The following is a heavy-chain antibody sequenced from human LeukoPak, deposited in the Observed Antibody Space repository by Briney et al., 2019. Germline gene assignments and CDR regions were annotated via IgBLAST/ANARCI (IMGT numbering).Heavy chain of an antibody. Sequence: ASVKVSCKASGYTFTSYGISWVRQAPGQGLKWMGIINPTGDSTTYAQKFQGRVTMTRDTSTNTVYMELSSLRSDDTAVYYCARHPSPQLHHFDYWGQGTLVTVSS. CDR3: ARHPSPQLHHFDY. D-gene: IGHD2-2*01. V-gene: IGHV1-46*01. CDR2: INPTGDST. CDR1: GYTFTSYG. J-gene: IGHJ4*02.